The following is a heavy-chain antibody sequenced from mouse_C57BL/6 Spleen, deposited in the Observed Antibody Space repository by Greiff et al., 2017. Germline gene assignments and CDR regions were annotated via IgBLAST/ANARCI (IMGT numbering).Heavy chain of an antibody. V-gene: IGHV1-72*01. CDR3: ASPYYGSSNWYFDV. Sequence: VQLQQPGAELVKPGASVKLSCKASGYTFTRSWMHWVKQRPGRGLEWIGRIDPNSGGTKYNEKFKSKATLTVDKPSSTAYMQLSSLTSEDSAVYYCASPYYGSSNWYFDVWGTGTTVTVSS. CDR1: GYTFTRSW. J-gene: IGHJ1*03. D-gene: IGHD1-1*01. CDR2: IDPNSGGT.